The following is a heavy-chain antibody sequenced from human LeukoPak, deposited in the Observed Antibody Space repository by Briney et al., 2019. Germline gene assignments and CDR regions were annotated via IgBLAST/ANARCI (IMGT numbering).Heavy chain of an antibody. V-gene: IGHV4-34*01. CDR2: INHNGST. Sequence: PSETLSLTCAVYGGSFSGYYWSWIRQPPGKGLEWIGEINHNGSTNYNPSLKSRVTISVDTSKNQFSLKLSSVTAADTAVYYCARSGYDYQEIDYWGQGTLVTVSS. CDR3: ARSGYDYQEIDY. CDR1: GGSFSGYY. D-gene: IGHD5-12*01. J-gene: IGHJ4*02.